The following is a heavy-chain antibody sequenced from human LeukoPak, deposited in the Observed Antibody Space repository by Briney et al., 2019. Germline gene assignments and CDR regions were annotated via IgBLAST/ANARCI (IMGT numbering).Heavy chain of an antibody. V-gene: IGHV3-11*01. CDR3: AKDAWGSGRFDY. D-gene: IGHD3-10*01. CDR1: GFTFNDYY. Sequence: GGSLRLSCAASGFTFNDYYMSWIRQAPGKGLEWVSYISSGGSPIYYADSVKGRFTISRDNAKNSLYLQMNSLRAEDTALYYCAKDAWGSGRFDYWGQGTLVTVSS. CDR2: ISSGGSPI. J-gene: IGHJ4*02.